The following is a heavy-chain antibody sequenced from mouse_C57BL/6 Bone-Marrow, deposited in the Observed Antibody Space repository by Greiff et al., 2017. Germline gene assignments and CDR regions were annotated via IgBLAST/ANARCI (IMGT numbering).Heavy chain of an antibody. CDR3: ARLIYYYGKGAMDY. CDR1: GFTFSDYG. V-gene: IGHV5-17*01. D-gene: IGHD1-1*01. Sequence: EVQRVESGGGLVKPGGSLKLSCAASGFTFSDYGMHWVRQAPEKGLEWVAYISSGSSTIYYADTVKGRFTISRDNAKNTLFLQMTSLRSEDTAMYYCARLIYYYGKGAMDYWGQGTSVTVSS. CDR2: ISSGSSTI. J-gene: IGHJ4*01.